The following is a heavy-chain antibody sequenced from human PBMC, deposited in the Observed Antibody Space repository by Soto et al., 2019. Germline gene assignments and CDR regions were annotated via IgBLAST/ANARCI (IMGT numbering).Heavy chain of an antibody. V-gene: IGHV2-26*01. CDR3: VRMNADSYQFYYAMDV. CDR1: GFSLSTGRMG. CDR2: IFSDNER. J-gene: IGHJ6*02. D-gene: IGHD4-17*01. Sequence: QVTLKESGPVLVKPTEALTLTCTVSGFSLSTGRMGVSWIRQPPGKALEWLEHIFSDNERSYSSSMQGRLTIYEEPSGSQVVLSMTNLDPVDTGTYYCVRMNADSYQFYYAMDVWGQGTTVTVSS.